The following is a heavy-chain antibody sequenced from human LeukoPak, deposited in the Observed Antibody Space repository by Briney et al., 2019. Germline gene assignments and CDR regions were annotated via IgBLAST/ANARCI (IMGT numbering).Heavy chain of an antibody. D-gene: IGHD4-11*01. CDR2: IWPGDTTT. CDR3: ARHVTTVTTSWFDP. V-gene: IGHV5-51*01. J-gene: IGHJ5*02. CDR1: GYRFTDYW. Sequence: GESLKIFCKGSGYRFTDYWIGWVRQMPGKGLEGMGIIWPGDTTTRYSPSFQGQVTISADRSISTAYLQWNSLKASDTAMYYCARHVTTVTTSWFDPWGQGTLVTASS.